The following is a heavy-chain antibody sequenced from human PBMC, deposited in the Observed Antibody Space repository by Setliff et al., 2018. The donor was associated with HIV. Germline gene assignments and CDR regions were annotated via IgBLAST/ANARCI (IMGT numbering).Heavy chain of an antibody. CDR2: IYDSGST. Sequence: SETLSLTCTVSGGSIRSHYWSWIRQPPGKGLEWIGYIYDSGSTNYNPSLKSRVTISVDTSKNQFSLKLSSVTAADTAVYYCARGGAFDWLFLDVWGKGTTVTVSS. CDR3: ARGGAFDWLFLDV. D-gene: IGHD3-9*01. V-gene: IGHV4-59*11. J-gene: IGHJ6*04. CDR1: GGSIRSHY.